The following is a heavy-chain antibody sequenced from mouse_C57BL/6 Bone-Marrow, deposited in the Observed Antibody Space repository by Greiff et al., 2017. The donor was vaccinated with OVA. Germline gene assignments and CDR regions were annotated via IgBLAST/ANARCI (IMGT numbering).Heavy chain of an antibody. CDR3: ARLGEKNY. CDR1: GYTFTSYW. Sequence: VQLQQPGAELVRPGSSVKLSCKASGYTFTSYWMDWVKQRPGQGLEWIGNIYPSDSETHYNQKFKDKATLTVDKSSSTAYMQLSSLTSEDSAVYYCARLGEKNYWGQGTTLTVSS. D-gene: IGHD4-1*01. V-gene: IGHV1-61*01. J-gene: IGHJ2*01. CDR2: IYPSDSET.